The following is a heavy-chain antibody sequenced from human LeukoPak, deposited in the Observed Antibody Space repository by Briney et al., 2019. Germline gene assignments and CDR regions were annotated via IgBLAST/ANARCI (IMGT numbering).Heavy chain of an antibody. CDR1: GDSVSSNSAV. CDR3: ARALGKNWFDP. Sequence: SQTLSLTCAISGDSVSSNSAVWNWIRQSPSRGLEWLGRTYYRSKWYTDYAVSVKSRMTINPDTSKNQFSLQLNSETPEDTAVYYCARALGKNWFDPWGQGTLVTISS. V-gene: IGHV6-1*01. CDR2: TYYRSKWYT. J-gene: IGHJ5*02. D-gene: IGHD3-16*01.